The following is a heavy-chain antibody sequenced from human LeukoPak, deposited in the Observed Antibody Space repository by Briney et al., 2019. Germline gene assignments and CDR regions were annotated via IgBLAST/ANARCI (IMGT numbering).Heavy chain of an antibody. CDR2: ISYDGSNK. D-gene: IGHD3-10*01. CDR3: ARVGPGTAYGMDV. CDR1: GFTFSSYA. Sequence: GGSLRLSCAASGFTFSSYAMHWVRQAPGKGLEWVAVISYDGSNKYYADSVKGRFTISRDDSKNTLYLQMNSLRAEDTAVYYCARVGPGTAYGMDVWGQGTTVTVSS. V-gene: IGHV3-30-3*01. J-gene: IGHJ6*02.